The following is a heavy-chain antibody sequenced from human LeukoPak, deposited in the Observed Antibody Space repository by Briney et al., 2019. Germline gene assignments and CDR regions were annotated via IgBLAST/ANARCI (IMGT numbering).Heavy chain of an antibody. CDR2: ISYDGSKQ. CDR1: GFTFSSYR. J-gene: IGHJ6*03. V-gene: IGHV3-33*05. CDR3: ARDRPLLRYFDWPQCPHDLDYYTDV. D-gene: IGHD3-9*01. Sequence: GRSLRLSCAASGFTFSSYRMHCVRQAPGKGLEWGAVISYDGSKQYYTDSVKGRFTISRDNSKNTRYLQMNRLRAEDTAVYYCARDRPLLRYFDWPQCPHDLDYYTDVWGKGTTVTVSS.